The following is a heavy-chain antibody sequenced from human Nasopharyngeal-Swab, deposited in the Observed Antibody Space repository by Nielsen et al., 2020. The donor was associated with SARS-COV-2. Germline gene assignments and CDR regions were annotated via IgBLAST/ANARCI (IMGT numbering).Heavy chain of an antibody. CDR2: MFSGGSA. CDR3: TRRNDC. CDR1: GFTVSSSY. Sequence: GGSLRLSCAASGFTVSSSYMSWVRQAPGEGLEWISLMFSGGSAYYPGSVEGRFTVSRDESRNTLYLQMNNLRAEDTAVYYCTRRNDCWGQGTLVTVSS. V-gene: IGHV3-53*01. J-gene: IGHJ4*02.